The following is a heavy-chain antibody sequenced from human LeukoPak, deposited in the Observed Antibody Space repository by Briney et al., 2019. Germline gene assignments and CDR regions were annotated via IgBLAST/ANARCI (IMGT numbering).Heavy chain of an antibody. CDR3: AKDLGYYGSGSFFDY. CDR1: GFTFSSYS. CDR2: ISGSGGST. J-gene: IGHJ4*02. D-gene: IGHD3-10*01. Sequence: HPGGSLRLSCAASGFTFSSYSMNWVRQAPGKGLEWVSAISGSGGSTYYADSVKGRFTISRDNSKNTLYLQMNSLRAEDTAVYYCAKDLGYYGSGSFFDYWGQGTLVTVSS. V-gene: IGHV3-23*01.